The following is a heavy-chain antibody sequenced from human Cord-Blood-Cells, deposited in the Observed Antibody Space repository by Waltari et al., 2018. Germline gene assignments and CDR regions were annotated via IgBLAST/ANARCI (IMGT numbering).Heavy chain of an antibody. CDR1: GYSFPSYW. CDR3: ARHGPTTVTTYAFDI. CDR2: IYPGDSDT. Sequence: EVQLVQSGAEVKKPGESLKISCKGSGYSFPSYWIGWVRQMPGKGLEWMGLIYPGDSDTRYSTAFQGQVTMSADKSISTAYLQWSSLKASDTAMYYCARHGPTTVTTYAFDIWGQGTMVTVSS. V-gene: IGHV5-51*01. D-gene: IGHD4-17*01. J-gene: IGHJ3*02.